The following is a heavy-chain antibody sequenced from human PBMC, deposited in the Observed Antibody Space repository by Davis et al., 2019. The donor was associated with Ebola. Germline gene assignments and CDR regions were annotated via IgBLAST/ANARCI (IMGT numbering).Heavy chain of an antibody. D-gene: IGHD2-15*01. V-gene: IGHV4-61*01. CDR3: ARAEFKGLGYCDGVSCYATLLDY. CDR1: SASVNSGSYY. J-gene: IGHJ4*02. Sequence: MPSETLSLTCTVSSASVNSGSYYWTWIRQPPGRGLEWIAYVHPSGDTKYNPSLESRLTISLDTSKNQFSLKLSSVTAADSAVYYCARAEFKGLGYCDGVSCYATLLDYWGQGALVTVS. CDR2: VHPSGDT.